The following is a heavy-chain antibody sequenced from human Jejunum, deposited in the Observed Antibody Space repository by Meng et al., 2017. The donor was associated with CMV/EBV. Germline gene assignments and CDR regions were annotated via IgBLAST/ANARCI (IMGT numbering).Heavy chain of an antibody. D-gene: IGHD4-17*01. CDR1: GSISSNSYY. V-gene: IGHV4-39*07. CDR2: IYNSGNT. CDR3: ARILLNDYGDYFDY. Sequence: GSISSNSYYWGWISQTSGKGLEWIGIIYNSGNTYYNPSLKSRVTISKDKSKNQFSLKLTSVTAADTAVYYCARILLNDYGDYFDYWGQGALGTVSS. J-gene: IGHJ4*02.